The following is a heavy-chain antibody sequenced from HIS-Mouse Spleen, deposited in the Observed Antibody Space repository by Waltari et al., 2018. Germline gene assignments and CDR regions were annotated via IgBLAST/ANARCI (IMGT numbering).Heavy chain of an antibody. Sequence: QLQLQESGPGLVKPSETLSLTCTVSGGSLSSSSYYWGWIRQPPGKGLEWIGSIYYSGSTYYNPSLKSRVTISVDTSKNQFSLKLSSVTAADTAVYYCARSSGSGATHYWGQGTLVTVSS. J-gene: IGHJ4*02. D-gene: IGHD1-26*01. CDR1: GGSLSSSSYY. CDR2: IYYSGST. CDR3: ARSSGSGATHY. V-gene: IGHV4-39*07.